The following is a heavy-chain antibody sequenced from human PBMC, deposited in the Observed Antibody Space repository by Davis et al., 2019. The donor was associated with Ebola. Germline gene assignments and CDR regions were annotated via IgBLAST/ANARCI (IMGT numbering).Heavy chain of an antibody. V-gene: IGHV1-2*06. Sequence: ASVKVSCKASGYTFTDYNIHWVRQAPGQGLEWLGRVILKSGATNYAQKFQGRVTMTRDTSISTVYMEPSSLRYDDTADYYCARGHNYAHEYWGQGTLVTVSS. CDR1: GYTFTDYN. CDR2: VILKSGAT. CDR3: ARGHNYAHEY. J-gene: IGHJ4*02. D-gene: IGHD4-11*01.